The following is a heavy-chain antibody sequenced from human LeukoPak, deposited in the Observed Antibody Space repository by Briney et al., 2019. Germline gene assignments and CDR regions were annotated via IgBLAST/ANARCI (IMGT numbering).Heavy chain of an antibody. V-gene: IGHV3-7*01. J-gene: IGHJ4*02. CDR3: SVRLDY. CDR1: GFSFGSSW. CDR2: INQDGSEK. Sequence: GGSLRLSCAASGFSFGSSWMDWVRQAPGKGLEWVANINQDGSEKYYVDSVKGRFTISRDNAKNSLYLQINSVRAEDTAIYYCSVRLDYWGQGTLVTVSS.